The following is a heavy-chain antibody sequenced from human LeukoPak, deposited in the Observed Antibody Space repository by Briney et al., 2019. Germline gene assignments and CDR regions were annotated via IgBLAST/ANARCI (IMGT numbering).Heavy chain of an antibody. CDR3: AKDRMESGYYNGFDY. CDR2: ISWNSGSI. J-gene: IGHJ4*02. Sequence: GGSLRLSCADTGFTFDDYAMHWVRQAPGKGLKWVSGISWNSGSIGYADSVKGRFTISRDNAKNSLYLQMNSLRAEDTALYYCAKDRMESGYYNGFDYWGQGTLVTVSS. V-gene: IGHV3-9*01. CDR1: GFTFDDYA. D-gene: IGHD3-22*01.